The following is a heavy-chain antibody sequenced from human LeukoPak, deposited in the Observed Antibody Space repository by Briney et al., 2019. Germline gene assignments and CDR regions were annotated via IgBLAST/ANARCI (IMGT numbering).Heavy chain of an antibody. Sequence: SQTLSLTCTVSGGSLSSGDYYWSWIRQPPGKGLEWIGYIYYSGSTYYNPSFKSRVTISVDTSKNQFSLKLSSVTAADTAVYYCARDIVVVPAATKQLRYYYYYGMDVWGQGTTVTVSS. CDR1: GGSLSSGDYY. CDR2: IYYSGST. J-gene: IGHJ6*02. D-gene: IGHD2-2*01. V-gene: IGHV4-30-4*01. CDR3: ARDIVVVPAATKQLRYYYYYGMDV.